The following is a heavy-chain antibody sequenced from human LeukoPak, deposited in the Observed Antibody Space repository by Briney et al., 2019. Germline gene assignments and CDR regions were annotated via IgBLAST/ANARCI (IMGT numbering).Heavy chain of an antibody. Sequence: GGSLRLSCAASEFTFSDYYMSWIRQAPGKGLEWVSYISRSSGTIYYADSVKGRFTISRDNAKSSMYLQMNSLRAEDTAVYYCARQRERWLQLPDFDYWGQGTLVTVSS. J-gene: IGHJ4*02. CDR1: EFTFSDYY. D-gene: IGHD5-24*01. CDR3: ARQRERWLQLPDFDY. CDR2: ISRSSGTI. V-gene: IGHV3-11*01.